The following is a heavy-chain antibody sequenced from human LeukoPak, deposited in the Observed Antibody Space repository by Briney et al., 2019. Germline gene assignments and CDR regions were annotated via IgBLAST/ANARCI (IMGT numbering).Heavy chain of an antibody. D-gene: IGHD5-24*01. CDR3: ARETPPSGRGHDH. CDR2: IYSGGST. J-gene: IGHJ5*02. CDR1: GFTVTTYY. V-gene: IGHV3-53*01. Sequence: TGGSLRLSCAASGFTVTTYYMNWVRQAPGKGLEWLSVIYSGGSTFYADSVKGRFTISRDTSRNIVYLEMNSLRGEDTAVYYCARETPPSGRGHDHWGQGTLVSVSP.